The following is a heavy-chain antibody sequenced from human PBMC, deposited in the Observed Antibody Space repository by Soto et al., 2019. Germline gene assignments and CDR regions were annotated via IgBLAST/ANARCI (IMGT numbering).Heavy chain of an antibody. CDR3: ARVPEY. V-gene: IGHV4-30-2*01. CDR2: IYHSGST. CDR1: GVSIRSGGDC. Sequence: LSRAVVGVSIRSGGDCWSWIRQPPGKGLEWIGYIYHSGSTYYNPSLKSRVTISVDRSKNQFSLKLSSVTPADTAVYYCARVPEYWGQRSFVPVSS. J-gene: IGHJ4*02.